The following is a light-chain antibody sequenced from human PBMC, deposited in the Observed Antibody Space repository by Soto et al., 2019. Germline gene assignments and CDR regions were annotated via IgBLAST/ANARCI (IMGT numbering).Light chain of an antibody. Sequence: DIVMTQSPDSLAVSLGERATINCKSSQSVLYSSNNKNYLAWYQQKPGQPPKLIIYWASNRESGVPDRFSGSGSGTDFTLTISSLQAEDVAVYYCKKYYSTPYTFGQGTKLEIK. V-gene: IGKV4-1*01. CDR1: QSVLYSSNNKNY. CDR2: WAS. J-gene: IGKJ2*01. CDR3: KKYYSTPYT.